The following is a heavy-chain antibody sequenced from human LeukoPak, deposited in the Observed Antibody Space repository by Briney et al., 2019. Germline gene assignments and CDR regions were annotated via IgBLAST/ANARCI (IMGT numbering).Heavy chain of an antibody. CDR2: ISGSGGST. CDR3: ASNLDILTGYPLGY. CDR1: GFTFSSYA. J-gene: IGHJ4*02. D-gene: IGHD3-9*01. V-gene: IGHV3-23*01. Sequence: GGSLRLSCVASGFTFSSYAMSWVRQAPGKGLEWVSAISGSGGSTYYADSVKGRFTISRDNSKNTLYLQMNSLRAEDTAVYYCASNLDILTGYPLGYWGQGTLVTVSS.